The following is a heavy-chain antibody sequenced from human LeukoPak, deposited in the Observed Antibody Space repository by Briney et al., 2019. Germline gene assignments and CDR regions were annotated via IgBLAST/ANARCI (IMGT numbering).Heavy chain of an antibody. D-gene: IGHD6-13*01. CDR2: IYYSGST. Sequence: PSETLSLTCTVSGGSISSSSYYWGWIRQPPGKGLEWIGSIYYSGSTYYNPSLKSRVTISVDTSKNQSSLKLSSVTAADTAVYYCARNPGIAAAGIDYWGQGTLVTVSS. V-gene: IGHV4-39*01. J-gene: IGHJ4*02. CDR3: ARNPGIAAAGIDY. CDR1: GGSISSSSYY.